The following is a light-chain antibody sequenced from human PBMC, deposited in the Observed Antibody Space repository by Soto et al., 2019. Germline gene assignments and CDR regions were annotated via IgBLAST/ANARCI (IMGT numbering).Light chain of an antibody. CDR3: QQSFGPPYT. J-gene: IGKJ2*01. CDR1: QSLGRR. V-gene: IGKV1-39*01. Sequence: DIQMTQSPSSLSASVGDRVTISCRASQSLGRRLTWYQQKPGEAPKLLIYETSNLQNGVPSRFSGSGSETDFTLTINSLQPEDFVTYYCQQSFGPPYTFGQGTKLE. CDR2: ETS.